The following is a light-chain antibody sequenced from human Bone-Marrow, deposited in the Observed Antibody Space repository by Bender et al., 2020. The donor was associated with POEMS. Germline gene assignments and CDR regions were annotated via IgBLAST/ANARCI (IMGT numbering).Light chain of an antibody. CDR1: TTDIGDYNS. V-gene: IGLV2-14*03. Sequence: QSALTQPASVSGSPGQSVTISCSGSTTDIGDYNSVSWYQHHAGEAPRVIIYDVTFRPSGVSDRFSASKSGNTASLTISGLQVEDEADYYCSSYAGSRHLLFGGGTRLTVL. CDR2: DVT. CDR3: SSYAGSRHLL. J-gene: IGLJ2*01.